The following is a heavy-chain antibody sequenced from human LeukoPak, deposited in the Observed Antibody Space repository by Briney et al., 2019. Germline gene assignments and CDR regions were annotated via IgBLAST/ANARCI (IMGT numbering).Heavy chain of an antibody. Sequence: PGGSLRLSCAASGFTVSSNYMSWVRQAPGKGLEWVSVIYSGGSTYYADSVKGRFTISRDDSKNTLYLQMNSLRAEDTAVYYCARGVAPRYRGYDTLKHYRFYGMDVWGQGTTVTVSS. V-gene: IGHV3-66*01. CDR2: IYSGGST. CDR3: ARGVAPRYRGYDTLKHYRFYGMDV. J-gene: IGHJ6*02. CDR1: GFTVSSNY. D-gene: IGHD5-12*01.